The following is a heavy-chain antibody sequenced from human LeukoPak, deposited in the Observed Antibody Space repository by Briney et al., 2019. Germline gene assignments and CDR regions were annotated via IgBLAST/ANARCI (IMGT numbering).Heavy chain of an antibody. D-gene: IGHD6-13*01. CDR3: ARDVSWRIDY. V-gene: IGHV6-1*01. CDR1: GDNVSSNIAA. CDR2: TYCRSRWYY. Sequence: SQTLSLTCAISGDNVSSNIAAWNWIRQSPSRGLEWLGRTYCRSRWYYDYALSVRSRITINPDTSKNQFSLQLNSVTPEDTAVFYCARDVSWRIDYWGQGTLVTVSS. J-gene: IGHJ4*02.